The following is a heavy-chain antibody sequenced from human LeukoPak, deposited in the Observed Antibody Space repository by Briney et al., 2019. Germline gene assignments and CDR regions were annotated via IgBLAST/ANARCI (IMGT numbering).Heavy chain of an antibody. CDR3: AKEALITMIVVEIDY. V-gene: IGHV3-53*01. D-gene: IGHD3-22*01. J-gene: IGHJ4*02. Sequence: PGGSLRLSCEAAGFSISGTYMSWVRQTPGRGLEWVSVIYGGGSSYSADSVKGRFTISRDNSKSTLYLQMNSLRAEDTAVYYCAKEALITMIVVEIDYWGQGTLVTVSS. CDR2: IYGGGSS. CDR1: GFSISGTY.